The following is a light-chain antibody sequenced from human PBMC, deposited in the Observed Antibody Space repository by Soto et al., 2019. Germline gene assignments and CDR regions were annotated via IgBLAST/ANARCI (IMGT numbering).Light chain of an antibody. V-gene: IGLV1-47*01. CDR1: SSNIGSKY. CDR2: RND. J-gene: IGLJ3*02. CDR3: AAWDGSLSGWV. Sequence: QPVLTQPPSASGTPGQRVTISCSGSSSNIGSKYVYWYQQLPGTAPKLLIYRNDQRPSGVPDRFSGSKSGTSASLAISGLRSEDEADYYCAAWDGSLSGWVFGGGTKLTVL.